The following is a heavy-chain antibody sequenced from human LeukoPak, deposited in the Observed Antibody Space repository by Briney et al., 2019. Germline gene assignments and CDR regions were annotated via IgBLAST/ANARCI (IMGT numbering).Heavy chain of an antibody. Sequence: ETLSLTCTVSGGSISSYYWSWIRQPPGKGLEWIGYIYYSGSTNYNPSLKSRVTISVDTSKNQFSLKLSSVTAADTAVYYCARARGYSGYDAYYYYGMDVWGQGTTVTVSS. V-gene: IGHV4-59*01. D-gene: IGHD5-12*01. CDR2: IYYSGST. CDR3: ARARGYSGYDAYYYYGMDV. J-gene: IGHJ6*02. CDR1: GGSISSYY.